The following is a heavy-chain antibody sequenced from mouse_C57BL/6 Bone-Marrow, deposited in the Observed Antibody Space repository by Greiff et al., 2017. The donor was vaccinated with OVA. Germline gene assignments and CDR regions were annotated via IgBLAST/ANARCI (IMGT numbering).Heavy chain of an antibody. CDR1: GYTFTSYW. J-gene: IGHJ2*01. CDR3: APNWDERTESKNY. CDR2: IHPSDSDT. V-gene: IGHV1-74*01. D-gene: IGHD4-1*01. Sequence: QVQLKQPGAELVKPGASVKVSCKASGYTFTSYWMHWVKQRPGQGLEWIVRIHPSDSDTNYNQKFKGKATLTVDKSSSTAYIQLSSLTSEDTAVYYCAPNWDERTESKNYWGQGTTLTVSS.